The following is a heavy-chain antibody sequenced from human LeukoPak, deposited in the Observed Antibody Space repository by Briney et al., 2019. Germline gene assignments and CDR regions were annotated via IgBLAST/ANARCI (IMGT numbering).Heavy chain of an antibody. D-gene: IGHD4/OR15-4a*01. CDR1: GFIFSSYS. J-gene: IGHJ6*03. CDR3: VRGGANPNFAYMDV. V-gene: IGHV3-30*04. Sequence: GTSLRLSCAASGFIFSSYSMHWVRQAPGKGLDWVAVISNDGKKEYYAESVKGRFTISRDSPKNTLNLQMSSLRAEDTAVYSCVRGGANPNFAYMDVWGEGTTVTVSS. CDR2: ISNDGKKE.